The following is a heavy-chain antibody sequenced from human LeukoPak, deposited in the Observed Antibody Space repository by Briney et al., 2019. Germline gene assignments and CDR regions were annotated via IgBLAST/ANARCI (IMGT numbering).Heavy chain of an antibody. CDR1: GYTFTGYY. Sequence: ASVKVSCKASGYTFTGYYMHWVRQAPGQGLEWMGWINPNSGGTNYAQKFQGRVTKTRDTSISTAYMELSRLRSDDTAVYYCARTYDREDIYYYYGMDVWGQGTTVTVSS. V-gene: IGHV1-2*02. J-gene: IGHJ6*02. CDR3: ARTYDREDIYYYYGMDV. CDR2: INPNSGGT. D-gene: IGHD3-22*01.